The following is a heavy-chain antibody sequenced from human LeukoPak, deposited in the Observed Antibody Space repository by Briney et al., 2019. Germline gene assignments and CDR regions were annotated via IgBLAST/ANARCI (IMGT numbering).Heavy chain of an antibody. CDR1: GGTFSSYA. V-gene: IGHV1-69*04. J-gene: IGHJ4*02. D-gene: IGHD6-19*01. CDR2: IIPILGIA. CDR3: ARVRVAGTLNFDY. Sequence: ASVKVSCKASGGTFSSYAISWVRQAPGQGLEWMGRIIPILGIANYAQKFQGRVTITADKSTSTAYMELSSLRSEDTAVYYCARVRVAGTLNFDYWGQGTLVTVSS.